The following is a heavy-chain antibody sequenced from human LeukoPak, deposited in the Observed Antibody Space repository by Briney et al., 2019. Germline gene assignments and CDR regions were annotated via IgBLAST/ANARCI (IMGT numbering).Heavy chain of an antibody. Sequence: PSETLSLTCTVSGGSIRSYYWSWIRQPAGKGLEWIGRIYTSGSTNYNPSLKSRITMSVDTSKNQFSLKLSSVTAADTAVYYCARLEYSSPRSWFDPWGQGTLVTVSS. J-gene: IGHJ5*02. CDR2: IYTSGST. D-gene: IGHD6-6*01. V-gene: IGHV4-4*07. CDR3: ARLEYSSPRSWFDP. CDR1: GGSIRSYY.